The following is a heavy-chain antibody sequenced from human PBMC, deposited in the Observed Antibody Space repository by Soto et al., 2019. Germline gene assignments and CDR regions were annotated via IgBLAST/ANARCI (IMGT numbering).Heavy chain of an antibody. CDR2: ISGSGGST. D-gene: IGHD6-6*01. CDR1: GFTFSSYA. Sequence: GGSLRLSCAASGFTFSSYAMSWVRQAPGKGLEWVSAISGSGGSTYYADSVKGRFTISRDNSKNTLYLQMNSLRAEDKAVYYCAKDYTAIAARPAVVYWGQGTLVTVSS. J-gene: IGHJ4*02. V-gene: IGHV3-23*01. CDR3: AKDYTAIAARPAVVY.